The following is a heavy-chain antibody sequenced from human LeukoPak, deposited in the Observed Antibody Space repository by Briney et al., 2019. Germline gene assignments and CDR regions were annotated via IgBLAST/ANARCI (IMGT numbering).Heavy chain of an antibody. CDR1: GGSVSSGSYY. V-gene: IGHV4-61*01. CDR3: ARDALIRGPYYDSSGYRFDY. D-gene: IGHD3-22*01. J-gene: IGHJ4*02. Sequence: PSETLSLTCTASGGSVSSGSYYWSWIRQPPGKGLEWIGYIYYSGSTNYNPSLKSRVTISVDTSKNQFSLKLSSVTAADTAVYYCARDALIRGPYYDSSGYRFDYWGQGTLVTVSS. CDR2: IYYSGST.